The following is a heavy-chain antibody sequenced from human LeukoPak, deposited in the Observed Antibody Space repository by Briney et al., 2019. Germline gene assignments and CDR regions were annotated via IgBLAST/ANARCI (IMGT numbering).Heavy chain of an antibody. CDR2: IKQDGSEK. J-gene: IGHJ4*02. Sequence: PGGSLRLSCAASGFTFSSYWMSWVRQAPGKGLEWVAHIKQDGSEKYYVDSVKGRFTISRDNAKNSLYLQMNSLRAEDTAVYYCARVLVGATDYFDNWGQGTLVTVSS. V-gene: IGHV3-7*01. CDR1: GFTFSSYW. CDR3: ARVLVGATDYFDN. D-gene: IGHD1-26*01.